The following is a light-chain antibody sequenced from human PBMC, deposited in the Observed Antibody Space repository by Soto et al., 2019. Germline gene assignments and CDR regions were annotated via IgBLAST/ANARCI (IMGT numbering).Light chain of an antibody. CDR2: GAS. Sequence: EIVLTQSPGTLSLSPGERATLSCRASQSVSSSYLAWYQQKRGQAPNLLIYGASTRATVIPDRFSGSGSGTDFTLTISRLEPEDFAVYYYQQYGNSPLTFGGGTAVQIK. V-gene: IGKV3-20*01. CDR1: QSVSSSY. J-gene: IGKJ4*01. CDR3: QQYGNSPLT.